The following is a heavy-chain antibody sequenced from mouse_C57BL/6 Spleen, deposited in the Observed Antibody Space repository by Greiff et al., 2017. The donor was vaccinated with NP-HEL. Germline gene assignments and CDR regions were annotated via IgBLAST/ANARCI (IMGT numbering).Heavy chain of an antibody. J-gene: IGHJ1*03. Sequence: VQLQQPGAELVRPGSSVKLSCKASGYTFTSYWMHWVKQRPIQGLEWIGNIDPSDSETHYNQKFKDKATLTVDKSSSTAYMQLSSLTSEDSAVYYCAREGKRFYFDVWGTGTTGTVSS. V-gene: IGHV1-52*01. CDR2: IDPSDSET. CDR3: AREGKRFYFDV. CDR1: GYTFTSYW.